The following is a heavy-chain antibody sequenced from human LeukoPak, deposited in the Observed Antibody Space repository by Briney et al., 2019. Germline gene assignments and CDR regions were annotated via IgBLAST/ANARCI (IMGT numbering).Heavy chain of an antibody. J-gene: IGHJ6*04. CDR1: GFTFSDYN. CDR2: ISRSGSTK. Sequence: PGGSLRLSCAASGFTFSDYNMRWIRQAPGEGLEWVSSISRSGSTKYYADSVKGRFTISRDNAKNSLYLQMNSLRAEDTAVYYCAELGITMIGGVWGKGTTVTISS. V-gene: IGHV3-11*04. CDR3: AELGITMIGGV. D-gene: IGHD3-10*02.